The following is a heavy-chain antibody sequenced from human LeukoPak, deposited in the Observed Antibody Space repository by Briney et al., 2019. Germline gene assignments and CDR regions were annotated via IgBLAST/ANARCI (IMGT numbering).Heavy chain of an antibody. V-gene: IGHV1-18*01. Sequence: ASVKVSCKASGYTFTSYGISWVRQAPGQGLEWMGWISAYNGNTNYAQKLQGRVTMTTDTSTTTAYMDLSSLRSEDTAVYYCATEVVGYGDVHYFDSWGQGTLVTVSS. CDR3: ATEVVGYGDVHYFDS. J-gene: IGHJ4*02. CDR2: ISAYNGNT. CDR1: GYTFTSYG. D-gene: IGHD4-17*01.